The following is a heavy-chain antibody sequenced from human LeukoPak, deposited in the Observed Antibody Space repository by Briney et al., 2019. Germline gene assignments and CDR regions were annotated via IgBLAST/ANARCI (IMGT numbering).Heavy chain of an antibody. Sequence: PGGSLRLSCAASGFTFSSYSMTWVRQAPGKGLEWVSSISSSSSYIYYADSVKGRFTISRDNAKNSLYLQMNSLRAEDTAVYYCARGHYDSSGYYYLTASFDYWGQGTLVTVSS. V-gene: IGHV3-21*01. J-gene: IGHJ4*02. CDR3: ARGHYDSSGYYYLTASFDY. CDR1: GFTFSSYS. CDR2: ISSSSSYI. D-gene: IGHD3-22*01.